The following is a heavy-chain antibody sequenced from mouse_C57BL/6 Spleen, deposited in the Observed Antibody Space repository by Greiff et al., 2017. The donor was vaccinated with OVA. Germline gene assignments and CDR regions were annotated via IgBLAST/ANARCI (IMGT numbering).Heavy chain of an antibody. V-gene: IGHV5-16*01. Sequence: EVMLVESEGGLVQPGSSMKLSCTASGFTFSDYYMAWVRQVPEKGLEWVANINYDGSSTYYLDSLKSRFIISRDNAKNILYLQMSSLKSEDTATYYCAREIFSYDYEGYYAMDYWGQGTSVTVSS. CDR3: AREIFSYDYEGYYAMDY. CDR2: INYDGSST. CDR1: GFTFSDYY. J-gene: IGHJ4*01. D-gene: IGHD2-4*01.